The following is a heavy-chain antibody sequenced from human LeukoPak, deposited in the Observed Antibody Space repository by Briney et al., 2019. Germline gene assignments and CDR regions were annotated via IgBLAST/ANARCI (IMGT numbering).Heavy chain of an antibody. Sequence: GGSLRLSCAASGFTFSSYGMHWVRQAPGKGLEWVAFIRYDGSNKYYADSVKGRFTISRDSSENTMYLQMNSLRVDDTAVYFCARGVRSAWYFDLWGQGTPVTVSS. CDR2: IRYDGSNK. J-gene: IGHJ4*02. V-gene: IGHV3-30*02. D-gene: IGHD2-21*01. CDR1: GFTFSSYG. CDR3: ARGVRSAWYFDL.